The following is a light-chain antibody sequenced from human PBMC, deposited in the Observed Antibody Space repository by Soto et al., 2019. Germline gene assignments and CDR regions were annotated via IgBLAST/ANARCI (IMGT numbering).Light chain of an antibody. Sequence: SYELTQPPSVSVSPGQTARITCSGDEIPRQYTYWFQHKPGQAPLLVLFKDSERPSDIPERFSGSGSGTTVTLTISGVQAEDEAEYSCQSQDKNGTYVFGSGTKVTVL. CDR2: KDS. J-gene: IGLJ1*01. CDR3: QSQDKNGTYV. V-gene: IGLV3-25*03. CDR1: EIPRQY.